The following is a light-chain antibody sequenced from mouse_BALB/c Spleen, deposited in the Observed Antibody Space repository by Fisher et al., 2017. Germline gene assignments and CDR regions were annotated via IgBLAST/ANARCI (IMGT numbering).Light chain of an antibody. Sequence: IVMTQSTAIMSASPGEKVTMTCSASSSVSYMHWYQQKSDASPKLWIYYTSNLAPGVPARFSGSGSGTFYSLTISRVEAEDAATYYCQQWSSNPRTFGGGTKLEIK. V-gene: IGKV4-59*01. CDR2: YTS. J-gene: IGKJ1*01. CDR1: SSVSY. CDR3: QQWSSNPRT.